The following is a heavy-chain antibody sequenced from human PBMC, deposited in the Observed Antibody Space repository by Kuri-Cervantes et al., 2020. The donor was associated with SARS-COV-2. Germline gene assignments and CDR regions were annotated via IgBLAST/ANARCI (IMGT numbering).Heavy chain of an antibody. CDR3: ARGRSRITIFGVVISGVGYYFDY. J-gene: IGHJ4*02. V-gene: IGHV4-4*07. CDR1: GGSISSYY. Sequence: GSLRLSCTVSGGSISSYYWSWIRQPAGKGLEWIGRIYTSGSTNYNPPLKSRVTMSVDTSKNQFSLKLSSVTAADTAVYYCARGRSRITIFGVVISGVGYYFDYWGQGTLVTVSS. D-gene: IGHD3-3*01. CDR2: IYTSGST.